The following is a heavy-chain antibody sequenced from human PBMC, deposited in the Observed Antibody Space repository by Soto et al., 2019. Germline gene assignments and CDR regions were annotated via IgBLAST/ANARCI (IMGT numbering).Heavy chain of an antibody. CDR2: VSDMGVT. D-gene: IGHD3-9*01. CDR1: GGSISNYN. V-gene: IGHV4-59*01. CDR3: ARDTYYQSSGYFEDWFDP. J-gene: IGHJ5*02. Sequence: QVQLQESGPGLVKPSETLSLTCTVSGGSISNYNWSWIRQPPGEGLEWIGYVSDMGVTNYNPSLKSRVTISVDMSRNQISLKMTSVSAADTAVYYCARDTYYQSSGYFEDWFDPWGQRTLVTVSS.